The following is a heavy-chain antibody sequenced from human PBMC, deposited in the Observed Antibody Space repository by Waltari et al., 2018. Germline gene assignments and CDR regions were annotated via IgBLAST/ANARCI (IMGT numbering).Heavy chain of an antibody. V-gene: IGHV1-2*02. D-gene: IGHD1-26*01. CDR2: INPNSSGT. CDR1: GYTFTGYQ. J-gene: IGHJ4*02. Sequence: QVHLVQSGAEVKKPGASVKVSCKASGYTFTGYQIHWVRQAPGQGLEWMGWINPNSSGTNDAQNFQGRVTITRDTSIRTAYMELSRLRADDTAMYYCARDLVVGSGDYWGQGTLVTVSS. CDR3: ARDLVVGSGDY.